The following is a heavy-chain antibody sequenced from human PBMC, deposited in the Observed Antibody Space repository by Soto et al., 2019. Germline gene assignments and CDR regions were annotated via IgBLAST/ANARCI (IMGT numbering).Heavy chain of an antibody. V-gene: IGHV3-30*18. Sequence: GGSLRLSCAASGFTFSSYGMHWVRQAPGKGLEWVAVISYDGSNKYYADSVKGRFTISRDNSKNTLYLQMNSLRAEDTAVYYCAKDEVPPGYDFWSGYKPVYYYHYGMDVWGQGTTVTISS. CDR2: ISYDGSNK. CDR3: AKDEVPPGYDFWSGYKPVYYYHYGMDV. CDR1: GFTFSSYG. D-gene: IGHD3-3*01. J-gene: IGHJ6*02.